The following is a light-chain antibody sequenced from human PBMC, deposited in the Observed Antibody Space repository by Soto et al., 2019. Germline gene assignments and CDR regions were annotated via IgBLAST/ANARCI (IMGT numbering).Light chain of an antibody. CDR1: QSISSW. J-gene: IGKJ1*01. CDR3: QQYDRASLT. Sequence: DIQMTQSPSTLSASVGDRVIITCRASQSISSWLAWYQQKPGKAPNLLIYRASTLKSGIPSRFSGRGSGTEFPLPISRMQPNNFETYSCQQYDRASLTFGQGTKVEIK. CDR2: RAS. V-gene: IGKV1-5*03.